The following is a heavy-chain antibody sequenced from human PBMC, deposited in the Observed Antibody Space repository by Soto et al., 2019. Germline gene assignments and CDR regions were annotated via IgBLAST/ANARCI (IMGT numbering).Heavy chain of an antibody. Sequence: EVQLVESGGGLVQPGGSLRLSCEASGFTFSDHYMDWVRQAPGKGLEWVGRIRNKANSYSTEYAASVKGRFTISRDDSKKVVDLQMSSLKTEDTAVYYCARVRLGNSDLKYWDDWGQGTLVTVSA. CDR1: GFTFSDHY. V-gene: IGHV3-72*01. J-gene: IGHJ4*02. CDR2: IRNKANSYST. CDR3: ARVRLGNSDLKYWDD. D-gene: IGHD1-1*01.